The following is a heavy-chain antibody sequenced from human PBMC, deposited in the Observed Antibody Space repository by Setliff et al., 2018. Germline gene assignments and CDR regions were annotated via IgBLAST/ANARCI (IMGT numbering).Heavy chain of an antibody. CDR3: ARERIAVAGRSNWFDP. CDR2: IYNSGST. V-gene: IGHV4-61*02. Sequence: SETLSLTCTVSGGSISSGSYYWSWIRQPAGKGLEWVGRIYNSGSTNYNPSLKSRVTISLDTSKNQFSLKLNSVTAADTAVYYCARERIAVAGRSNWFDPWGQGTLVTVSS. J-gene: IGHJ5*02. CDR1: GGSISSGSYY. D-gene: IGHD6-19*01.